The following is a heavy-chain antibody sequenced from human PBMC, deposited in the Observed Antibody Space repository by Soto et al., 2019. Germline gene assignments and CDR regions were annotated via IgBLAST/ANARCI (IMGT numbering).Heavy chain of an antibody. Sequence: QVQLQESGPGLVKPSGTLSLTCAVSGGSISSSNWWSWVRQPPGKGLAWIGEIYHSGGTNYNPSLKRRVTMSVDKSKNKFSLKLSSVTAADTAVYYCARVCGSYYSGMDVWGQGITFTVSS. CDR2: IYHSGGT. D-gene: IGHD3-16*01. CDR3: ARVCGSYYSGMDV. V-gene: IGHV4-4*02. J-gene: IGHJ6*02. CDR1: GGSISSSNW.